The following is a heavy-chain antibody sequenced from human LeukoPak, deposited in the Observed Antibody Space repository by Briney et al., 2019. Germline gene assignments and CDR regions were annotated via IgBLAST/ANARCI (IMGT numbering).Heavy chain of an antibody. CDR3: AGEVLRGASCQDY. Sequence: GGSLRLSCAASGFTFSSYWMHWVRQAPGKGLVWVSRINSDGNSITYADSVKGRFTISRDNAKNTLYLQMNSLRAEDTAVYYCAGEVLRGASCQDYWGQGTLVTVSS. J-gene: IGHJ4*02. CDR1: GFTFSSYW. CDR2: INSDGNSI. D-gene: IGHD2-15*01. V-gene: IGHV3-74*03.